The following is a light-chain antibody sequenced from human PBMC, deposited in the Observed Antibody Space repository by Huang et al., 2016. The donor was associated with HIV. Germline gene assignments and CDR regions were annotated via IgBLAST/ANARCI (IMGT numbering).Light chain of an antibody. V-gene: IGKV3-11*01. Sequence: EIVLTQSPATLSLSPGERATVSCRASQNINDFLAWYQQTPGQPPRLLIYDASTRASGIPARFSGNGSGTHFTLMISSLEPEDFAIYYWQQRSTWPRSITFGQGTRLEI. CDR1: QNINDF. CDR3: QQRSTWPRSIT. CDR2: DAS. J-gene: IGKJ5*01.